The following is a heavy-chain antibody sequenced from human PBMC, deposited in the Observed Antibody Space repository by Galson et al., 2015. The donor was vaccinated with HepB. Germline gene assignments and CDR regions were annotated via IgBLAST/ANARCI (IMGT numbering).Heavy chain of an antibody. CDR1: GFTFSSAG. V-gene: IGHV3-33*01. Sequence: SLRLSCATSGFTFSSAGMHWVRQAPGKGLECVAHIFYDGSKIQYADSVKGRFIIFRDNSKNLLYLQMNSLRAEDTAVYYCARDRTGYCTIGECSTFDYWGPGTLVTASS. J-gene: IGHJ4*02. CDR3: ARDRTGYCTIGECSTFDY. D-gene: IGHD2-8*01. CDR2: IFYDGSKI.